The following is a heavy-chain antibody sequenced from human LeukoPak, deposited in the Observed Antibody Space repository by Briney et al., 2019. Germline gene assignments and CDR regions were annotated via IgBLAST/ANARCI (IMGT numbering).Heavy chain of an antibody. D-gene: IGHD3-22*01. CDR2: IRYDGSNK. V-gene: IGHV3-30*02. CDR3: AKDRRGSTDYYYFDY. Sequence: GGSLRLSCAASGFTFRNYGMHWVRQAPGKGLEWVAFIRYDGSNKYYADSVKGRFTISRDNSKNTMYMQMNSLGAEDTAVYYCAKDRRGSTDYYYFDYWGQGTLVTVSS. J-gene: IGHJ4*02. CDR1: GFTFRNYG.